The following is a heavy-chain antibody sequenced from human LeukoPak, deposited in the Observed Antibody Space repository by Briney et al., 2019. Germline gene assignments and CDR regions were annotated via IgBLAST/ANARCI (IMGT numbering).Heavy chain of an antibody. CDR2: IYPGDSDT. J-gene: IGHJ3*02. CDR1: GYSFTSYW. CDR3: ARRDILTGSRDAFDI. Sequence: GESLKISCKGSGYSFTSYWNGWVRQMPGKGLEWMGIIYPGDSDTRYSPSFQGQVTISADKSISTAYLQWSSLKASDTAMYYCARRDILTGSRDAFDIWGQGTMVTVSS. V-gene: IGHV5-51*01. D-gene: IGHD3-9*01.